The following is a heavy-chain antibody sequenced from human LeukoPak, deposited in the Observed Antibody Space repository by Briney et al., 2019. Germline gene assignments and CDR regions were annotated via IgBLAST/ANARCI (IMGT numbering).Heavy chain of an antibody. D-gene: IGHD4-11*01. CDR1: GFTFSTYT. CDR3: ATYSILNAREFRY. J-gene: IGHJ1*01. CDR2: IGTSSSTI. Sequence: GGSLRLSCAASGFTFSTYTMNWVRQPPGKGLEWVSNIGTSSSTIYYADSVKGRFTISRDNAKNSVYLQMNCLGADDTAVYYCATYSILNAREFRYWGQGTLVTVTS. V-gene: IGHV3-48*04.